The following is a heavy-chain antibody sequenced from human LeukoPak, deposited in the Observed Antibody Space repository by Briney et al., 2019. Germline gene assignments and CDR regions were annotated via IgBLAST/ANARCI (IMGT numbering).Heavy chain of an antibody. D-gene: IGHD2-15*01. CDR3: ARGVLGYCSGGSCYSLQSDI. Sequence: SETLSLTCAVSGYSISSGYYWGWIRQPPGKGLEWIGRIYTSGSTNYNPSLKSRVTMSVDTSKNQFSLKLSSVTAADTAVYYCARGVLGYCSGGSCYSLQSDIWGQGTMVTVSS. V-gene: IGHV4-38-2*01. CDR1: GYSISSGYY. CDR2: IYTSGST. J-gene: IGHJ3*02.